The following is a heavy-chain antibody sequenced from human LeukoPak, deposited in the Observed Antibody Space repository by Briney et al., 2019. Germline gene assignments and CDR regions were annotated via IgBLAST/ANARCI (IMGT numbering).Heavy chain of an antibody. Sequence: ASVKVSCKASGYTFTSYGISWVRQAPGQGLEWMGWISTYNGNTNYAQKLQGRVTMTTDTSTSTAYMELRSLRSDDTAVYYCARGPAYGGNSIHFDYWGRGTLVTVSS. V-gene: IGHV1-18*01. D-gene: IGHD4-23*01. CDR2: ISTYNGNT. CDR1: GYTFTSYG. J-gene: IGHJ4*02. CDR3: ARGPAYGGNSIHFDY.